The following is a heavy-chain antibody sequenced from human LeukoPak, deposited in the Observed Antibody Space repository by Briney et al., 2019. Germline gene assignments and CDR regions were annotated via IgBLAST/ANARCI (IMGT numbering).Heavy chain of an antibody. D-gene: IGHD2-15*01. J-gene: IGHJ3*02. CDR1: GFTFSSYD. CDR3: ARGYCSGGSCAGVWAFDI. Sequence: GGSLRLSCAASGFTFSSYDMPWVRQATGKGLEWVSAIGTAGDTYYPGSVKGRFTISRENAKNSLYLQMNSLRAGDTAVYYCARGYCSGGSCAGVWAFDIWGQGTMVTVSS. CDR2: IGTAGDT. V-gene: IGHV3-13*01.